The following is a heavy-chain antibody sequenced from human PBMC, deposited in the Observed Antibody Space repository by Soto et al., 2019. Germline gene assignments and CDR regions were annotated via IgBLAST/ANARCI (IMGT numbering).Heavy chain of an antibody. Sequence: EVQLLESGGGLVQPGESLRLSCAASGFTFSGLARNCGRRAPGTGLESVATVNASGASAYYADPVKGHFTISRDNSKKTLYLQIASLRDDDSAIYYCAKDDLRFVGPHKYFDHWGPGILVTVSS. V-gene: IGHV3-23*01. CDR1: GFTFSGLA. D-gene: IGHD3-3*01. J-gene: IGHJ4*02. CDR2: VNASGASA. CDR3: AKDDLRFVGPHKYFDH.